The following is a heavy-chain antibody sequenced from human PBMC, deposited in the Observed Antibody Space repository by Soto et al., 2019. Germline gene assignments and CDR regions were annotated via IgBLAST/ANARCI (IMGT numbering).Heavy chain of an antibody. CDR2: ISVHTGDT. Sequence: ASVKVSCKASGYTFATYGITWVRQAPGQGLEWVAWISVHTGDTKYAQKLQGRVTLTTDTFTTTAYMELRGLTSDDTAIYYCARARAEYSSSFSYYFDSWGQGTLVTVSS. J-gene: IGHJ4*02. V-gene: IGHV1-18*01. D-gene: IGHD6-6*01. CDR1: GYTFATYG. CDR3: ARARAEYSSSFSYYFDS.